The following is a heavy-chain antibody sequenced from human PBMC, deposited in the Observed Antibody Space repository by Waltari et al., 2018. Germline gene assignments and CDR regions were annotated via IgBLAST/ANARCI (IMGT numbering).Heavy chain of an antibody. J-gene: IGHJ4*02. V-gene: IGHV4-34*01. D-gene: IGHD2-2*01. CDR3: ARRGVVVPAATHLDY. Sequence: VQLVESGGGLVKPGGSLRLSCAASGFTFSSYSMNWVRQAPGKGLEWIGEINHSGSTNYNPSLKSRVTISVDTSKNQFSLKLSSVTAADTAVYYCARRGVVVPAATHLDYWGQGTLVTVSS. CDR2: INHSGST. CDR1: GFTFSSYS.